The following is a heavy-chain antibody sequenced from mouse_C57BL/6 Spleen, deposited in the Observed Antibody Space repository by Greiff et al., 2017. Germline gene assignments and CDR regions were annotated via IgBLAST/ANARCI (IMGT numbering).Heavy chain of an antibody. CDR3: ASDRDYYAMDY. CDR1: GYTFTSYW. Sequence: QVQLQQPGAELVKPGASVKLSCKASGYTFTSYWMPWVKQRPGRGLEWIGRIAPNSGGTKYNEKFKSKATLTVDKPSSPAYMQLSSLPSEDSSVYYCASDRDYYAMDYWGQGTSVTVSS. J-gene: IGHJ4*01. CDR2: IAPNSGGT. V-gene: IGHV1-72*01.